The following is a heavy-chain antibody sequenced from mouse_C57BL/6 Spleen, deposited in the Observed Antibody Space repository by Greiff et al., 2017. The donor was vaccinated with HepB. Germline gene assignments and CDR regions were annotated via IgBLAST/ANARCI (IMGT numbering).Heavy chain of an antibody. CDR1: GFSINSDCY. CDR3: ARGRYYGSSYGDYAMDY. CDR2: TFYSGIT. D-gene: IGHD1-1*01. V-gene: IGHV3-3*01. J-gene: IGHJ4*01. Sequence: EVKLMESGPSLVRPSQTLSLTCTVTGFSINSDCYWIWIRQFPGNKLEYIGYTFYSGITYYNPSLESRTYITRDTSKNQFSLKLSSVTTEDTATYYCARGRYYGSSYGDYAMDYWGQGTSVTVSS.